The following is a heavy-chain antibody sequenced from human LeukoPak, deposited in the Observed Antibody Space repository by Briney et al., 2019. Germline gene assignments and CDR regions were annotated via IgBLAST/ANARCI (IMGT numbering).Heavy chain of an antibody. V-gene: IGHV4-39*01. CDR1: GGSISSSSYY. Sequence: SETLSLTCTVSGGSISSSSYYWGWIRQPPGKGLEWIGSVYYSESTYYNPSLKSRVTISVDTSENQFSLKLSSVTAADTAVYYCARLTYSSGWYGAYFDYWGQGTLVTVSS. J-gene: IGHJ4*02. CDR3: ARLTYSSGWYGAYFDY. CDR2: VYYSEST. D-gene: IGHD6-19*01.